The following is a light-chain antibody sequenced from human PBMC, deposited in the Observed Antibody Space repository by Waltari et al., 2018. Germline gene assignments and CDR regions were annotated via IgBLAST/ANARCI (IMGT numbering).Light chain of an antibody. V-gene: IGKV3-20*01. CDR2: GAS. J-gene: IGKJ1*01. CDR3: QKYDRLPAT. CDR1: QSVSRF. Sequence: EIVLTQSPGTQSLSPAGRGTLSCRASQSVSRFLAWYQQKPGQAPRLLIYGASTRATGIPDRFSGSGSGTDFSLTISRLEPEDFAVYYCQKYDRLPATFGQGTKVEIK.